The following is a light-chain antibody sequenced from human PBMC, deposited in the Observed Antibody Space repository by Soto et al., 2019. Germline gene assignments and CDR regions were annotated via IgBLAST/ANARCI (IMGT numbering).Light chain of an antibody. CDR3: QHYDWSLTWT. J-gene: IGKJ1*01. CDR2: GAS. Sequence: EIVLTQSPGTLSLSPGERATLSCRASQTVSSSFVAWYQQTTGQPPRLLIYGASTRATGIPDRFNGCGSGTDFTLTVSRLEPEDFAVYYCQHYDWSLTWTFGQGTKVEIK. V-gene: IGKV3-20*01. CDR1: QTVSSSF.